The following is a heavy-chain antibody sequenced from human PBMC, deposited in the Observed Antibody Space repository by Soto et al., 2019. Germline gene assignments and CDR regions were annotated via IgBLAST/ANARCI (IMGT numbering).Heavy chain of an antibody. CDR1: GFTFSSYG. V-gene: IGHV3-33*01. J-gene: IGHJ4*02. CDR3: ARLYGSGSHDY. Sequence: QVQLVESGGGMVQPGRSLRLSCAASGFTFSSYGMHWVRQAPGKGLEWVAVIWYDGSNKYYADSVKGRFTISRDNSKNTLYLQMNSLRAEDTAVYYCARLYGSGSHDYWGQGTLVTVSS. D-gene: IGHD3-10*01. CDR2: IWYDGSNK.